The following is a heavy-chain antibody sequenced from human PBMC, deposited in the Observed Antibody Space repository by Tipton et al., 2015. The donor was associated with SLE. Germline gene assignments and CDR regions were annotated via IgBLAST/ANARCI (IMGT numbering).Heavy chain of an antibody. CDR2: IDYRGTA. D-gene: IGHD1-14*01. J-gene: IGHJ4*02. CDR3: VRIDSRKMFH. V-gene: IGHV4-61*08. Sequence: TLSLTCTVSGGSISSCDYYWSWIRQPPGKGLQWIGYIDYRGTASYNPSLKSRITISVDTSKNQISLNLTSVTAADTALYYCVRIDSRKMFHWGQGTLVTVSS. CDR1: GGSISSCDYY.